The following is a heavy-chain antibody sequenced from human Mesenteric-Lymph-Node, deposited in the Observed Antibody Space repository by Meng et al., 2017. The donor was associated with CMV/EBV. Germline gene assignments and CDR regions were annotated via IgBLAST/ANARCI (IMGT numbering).Heavy chain of an antibody. CDR3: AGVLSGIAASPTY. D-gene: IGHD6-13*01. J-gene: IGHJ4*02. CDR2: INPNSGGT. V-gene: IGHV1-2*02. Sequence: ASVKVSCKASGYTFTGYYMHWVRQAPGQGLEWMGWINPNSGGTNYAQKFQGRVTMTRDTSISTAYMELSRLRSDDTAVCYCAGVLSGIAASPTYWGQGTLVTVSS. CDR1: GYTFTGYY.